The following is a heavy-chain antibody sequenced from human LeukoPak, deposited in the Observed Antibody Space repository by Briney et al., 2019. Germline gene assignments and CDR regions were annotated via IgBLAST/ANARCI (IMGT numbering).Heavy chain of an antibody. CDR3: ARDRADGYNYGDYFDN. D-gene: IGHD5-18*01. CDR1: GFIVSSDY. J-gene: IGHJ4*02. CDR2: IYGSSRT. Sequence: GGSVRLFCAGSGFIVSSDYMSWVRQAAGKGLEWVSVIYGSSRTYYADSVKGRFTISRDNSKNTVYLQMDSLRAEDTAVYYCARDRADGYNYGDYFDNWGQGTLVTVSS. V-gene: IGHV3-66*01.